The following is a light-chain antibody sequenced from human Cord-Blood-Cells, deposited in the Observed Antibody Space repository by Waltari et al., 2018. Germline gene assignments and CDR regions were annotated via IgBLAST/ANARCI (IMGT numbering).Light chain of an antibody. J-gene: IGLJ1*01. Sequence: QSALTQPRSVSGSPGPPVTISCTRTSSDVGGSNYVSWYQQHPGKAPKLIIYDLSKRPSGGPDRFSGSKSGNAASLTISGLQAEDEADYYCCSYAGSYRVFGTGTKVTVL. CDR3: CSYAGSYRV. V-gene: IGLV2-11*01. CDR1: SSDVGGSNY. CDR2: DLS.